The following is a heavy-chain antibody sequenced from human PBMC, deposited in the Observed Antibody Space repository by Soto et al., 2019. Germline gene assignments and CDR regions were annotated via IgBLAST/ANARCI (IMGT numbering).Heavy chain of an antibody. CDR2: ISGSGGST. V-gene: IGHV3-23*01. D-gene: IGHD2-21*02. Sequence: PGGSLRLSCAASGFTFSSYAMSWVRQAPGKGLEWVSAISGSGGSTYYADSVKGRFTISRDNSKNTLYLQMNSLRAEDTAVYYCAHKVVSDSAAFDIWGQGTMVTVSS. J-gene: IGHJ3*02. CDR3: AHKVVSDSAAFDI. CDR1: GFTFSSYA.